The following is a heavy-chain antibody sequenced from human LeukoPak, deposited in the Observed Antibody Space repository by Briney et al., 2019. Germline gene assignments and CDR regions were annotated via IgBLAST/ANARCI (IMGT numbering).Heavy chain of an antibody. J-gene: IGHJ1*01. CDR3: AKDTSYSGSYTFQH. D-gene: IGHD1-26*01. Sequence: GGSLRLSCAASGFTFSSYGMSWVRQAPGKGLEWVSAISGSGGSTYYADSVKGRFTISRDNSKNTLYLQMNSLRAEDTAVYYCAKDTSYSGSYTFQHWGQGTLVTVSS. CDR1: GFTFSSYG. V-gene: IGHV3-23*01. CDR2: ISGSGGST.